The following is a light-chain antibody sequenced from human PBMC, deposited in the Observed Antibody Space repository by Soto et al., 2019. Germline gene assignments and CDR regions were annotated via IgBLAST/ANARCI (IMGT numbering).Light chain of an antibody. Sequence: DIQMTQSPSSLSASIGDRVTITCRASQTISDFLNWYQQKPGKAPKLLIYAASSLQAGVPSRFSGSGSGTNFTLTISGLQPEDLATYSCQQSFSTPRTFGQGTKVEIK. CDR1: QTISDF. J-gene: IGKJ1*01. CDR3: QQSFSTPRT. CDR2: AAS. V-gene: IGKV1-39*01.